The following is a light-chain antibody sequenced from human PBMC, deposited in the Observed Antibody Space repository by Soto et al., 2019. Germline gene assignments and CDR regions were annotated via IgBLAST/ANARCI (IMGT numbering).Light chain of an antibody. Sequence: IVLTHSPGTLSLSPCERVTLSSRSSQSVADNLAWFQQKPGQGPRLLIYGASTRATGIPARFSGSGSETDFTLTVSSLRSEDSAVYYCQQYNYWPITFGQGTRLEIK. CDR2: GAS. J-gene: IGKJ5*01. V-gene: IGKV3-15*01. CDR1: QSVADN. CDR3: QQYNYWPIT.